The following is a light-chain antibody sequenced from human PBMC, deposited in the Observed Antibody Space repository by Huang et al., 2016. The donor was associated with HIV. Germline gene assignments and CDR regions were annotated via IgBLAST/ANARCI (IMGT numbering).Light chain of an antibody. CDR1: QSVGNY. V-gene: IGKV3-11*01. CDR2: DTS. CDR3: QQRSSGVT. Sequence: IVLTQSPATLSWYPGERVTLSCRASQSVGNYIAWYQQHPGQSPKLLIYDTSNRATGTPVRFSGGGSGTDFTLTISSLESEDFAVYYCQQRSSGVTFGGGTKV. J-gene: IGKJ4*01.